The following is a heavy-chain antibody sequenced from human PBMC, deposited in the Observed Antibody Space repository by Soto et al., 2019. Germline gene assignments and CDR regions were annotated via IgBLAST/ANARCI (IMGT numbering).Heavy chain of an antibody. Sequence: QVQLVQSGAEVKKPGASVKVSCKASGYTFTSYAMHWVRQAPGQRLEWMGWINAGNGNTKYSQKFQGRVTITRDTSANAAYMELSSLRSEDTAVYYCPRSQANPSGWFDPWGQGTLVTVSS. CDR3: PRSQANPSGWFDP. J-gene: IGHJ5*02. V-gene: IGHV1-3*01. CDR2: INAGNGNT. D-gene: IGHD3-10*01. CDR1: GYTFTSYA.